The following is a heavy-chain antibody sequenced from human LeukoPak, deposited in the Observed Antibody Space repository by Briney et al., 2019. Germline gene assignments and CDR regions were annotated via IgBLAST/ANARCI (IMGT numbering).Heavy chain of an antibody. CDR2: ISSSSSYI. CDR1: GFPFSSSS. V-gene: IGHV3-21*01. J-gene: IGHJ4*02. CDR3: ARGDDYSRYYFDY. D-gene: IGHD4-11*01. Sequence: GGSLRLSCAASGFPFSSSSMNWVRQAPGKGLEWVSSISSSSSYIYYADSLKGRFTISRDNAKNSLYLQMNSLRAEDTAVYYCARGDDYSRYYFDYWGQGTLVTVSS.